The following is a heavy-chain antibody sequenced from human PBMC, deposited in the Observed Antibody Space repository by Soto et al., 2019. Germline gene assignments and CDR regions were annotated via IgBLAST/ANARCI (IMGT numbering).Heavy chain of an antibody. Sequence: QITLKESGPTLVKPTQTLTLTCTFSGFSLNTGGVGVGWIRQPPGKALEWLALILGDDDKYYSPSLKNRLTLTKDTSKNQVVLTMSNVDPVDTATYYCAHTGLVVAALFDWYFDFWGRGTLVTVSS. CDR1: GFSLNTGGVG. D-gene: IGHD2-15*01. V-gene: IGHV2-5*02. CDR3: AHTGLVVAALFDWYFDF. CDR2: ILGDDDK. J-gene: IGHJ2*01.